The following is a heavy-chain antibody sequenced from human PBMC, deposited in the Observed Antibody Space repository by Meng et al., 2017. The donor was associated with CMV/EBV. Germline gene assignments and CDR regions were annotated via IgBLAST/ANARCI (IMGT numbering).Heavy chain of an antibody. Sequence: ASVKVSCKASGYTFTSYDINWVRQATGQGLEWMGWMNPNSGNTGYAQKFQGRVTMTRNTSISTAYMELSSLRSEDTAVYYCARNGLPTPFWSGLGAPNWFDPWVQGTLVTVSS. J-gene: IGHJ5*02. CDR3: ARNGLPTPFWSGLGAPNWFDP. CDR2: MNPNSGNT. D-gene: IGHD3-3*01. CDR1: GYTFTSYD. V-gene: IGHV1-8*01.